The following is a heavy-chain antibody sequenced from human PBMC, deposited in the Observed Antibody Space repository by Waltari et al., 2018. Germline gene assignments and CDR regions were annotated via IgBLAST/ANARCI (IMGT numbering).Heavy chain of an antibody. CDR2: ISYDGSNK. CDR3: ARSFYYDSLDY. Sequence: VQLVESGGGVVQPGRSLRLSCAASGFTFRSYAMHLVRQAPGKGLEWVAVISYDGSNKYYADSVKGRFTISRDNSKNTLYLQMNSLRAEDTAVYYCARSFYYDSLDYWGQGTLVTVSS. J-gene: IGHJ4*02. CDR1: GFTFRSYA. D-gene: IGHD3-22*01. V-gene: IGHV3-30-3*01.